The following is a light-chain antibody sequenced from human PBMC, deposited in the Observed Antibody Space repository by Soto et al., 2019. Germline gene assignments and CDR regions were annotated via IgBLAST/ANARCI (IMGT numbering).Light chain of an antibody. CDR2: EVS. V-gene: IGLV2-14*01. J-gene: IGLJ1*01. CDR3: TSYTSISLYV. Sequence: QSVLAQPASVSGSPGQSITISCTGTSSDVGGYNYVSWYQQHPGKAPKLMIYEVSNRPSGVSNRFSGSKSGNTASLTISGLQAVDEADYYCTSYTSISLYVFGTGTKGTVL. CDR1: SSDVGGYNY.